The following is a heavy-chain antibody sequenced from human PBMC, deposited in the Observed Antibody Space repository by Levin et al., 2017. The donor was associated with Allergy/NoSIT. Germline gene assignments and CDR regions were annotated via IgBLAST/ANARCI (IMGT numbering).Heavy chain of an antibody. Sequence: SQTLSLTCTVSGGSISSGGYYWSWIRQHPGKGLEWIGYIYYSGSTYYNPSLKSRVTISVDTSKNQFSLKLSSVTAADTAVYYCASGGYYDILTGYHYSAFDYWGQGTLVTVSS. CDR1: GGSISSGGYY. CDR3: ASGGYYDILTGYHYSAFDY. CDR2: IYYSGST. D-gene: IGHD3-9*01. J-gene: IGHJ4*02. V-gene: IGHV4-31*03.